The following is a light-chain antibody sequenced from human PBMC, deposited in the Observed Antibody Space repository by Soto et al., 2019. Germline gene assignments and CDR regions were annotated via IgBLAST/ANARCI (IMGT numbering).Light chain of an antibody. J-gene: IGKJ2*01. CDR3: QQSYRTRHT. V-gene: IGKV1-39*01. Sequence: DIQMTQSPSSLSASVGDRVTITCRASQGVSGYFLWYQQRQGRAPKLLIYAASNLLSGVPSRLSGNGSGAICTLTSTSRQPEDFATYYCQQSYRTRHTFRQGTKLET. CDR2: AAS. CDR1: QGVSGY.